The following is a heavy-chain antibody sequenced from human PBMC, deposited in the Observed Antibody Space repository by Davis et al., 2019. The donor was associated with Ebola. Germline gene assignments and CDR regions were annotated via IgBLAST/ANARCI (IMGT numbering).Heavy chain of an antibody. Sequence: AASVKVSCKAFGDTFINDYMNWVRQAPGQGLEWMGIINPSGGTTSYAQKFQGRVTMTRDTSTSTVYMELSSLKSEDTAVYYCATSSQTVPPDYWGQGTLVTVSS. D-gene: IGHD4-17*01. J-gene: IGHJ4*02. CDR2: INPSGGTT. CDR3: ATSSQTVPPDY. CDR1: GDTFINDY. V-gene: IGHV1-46*01.